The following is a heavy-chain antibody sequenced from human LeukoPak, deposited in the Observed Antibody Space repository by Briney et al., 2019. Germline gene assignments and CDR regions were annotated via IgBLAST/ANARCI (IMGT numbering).Heavy chain of an antibody. V-gene: IGHV3-9*01. CDR3: AKLAAAGPGSDAFDI. Sequence: GGSLRLSCAASGFTFYDYAMHWVRQAPGKGLEWVSCISWSSGSIDYADSVKGRFTISRDNAKNSLYLQMNSLRAEDTALYYCAKLAAAGPGSDAFDIWGQGTMVTVSS. J-gene: IGHJ3*02. D-gene: IGHD6-13*01. CDR1: GFTFYDYA. CDR2: ISWSSGSI.